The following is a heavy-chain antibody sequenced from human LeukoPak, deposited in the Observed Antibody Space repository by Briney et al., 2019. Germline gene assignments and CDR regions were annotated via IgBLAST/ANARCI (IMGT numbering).Heavy chain of an antibody. V-gene: IGHV4-30-2*01. CDR2: IYHSGST. D-gene: IGHD5-18*01. CDR3: ARQPLARYSYDPTPFDI. Sequence: PSQTLSLTCAVSGGSISSGGYSWSWIRQPPGKGLEWIGYIYHSGSTYYNPSLKSRVTISVDRSKNQFSLKLSSVTAADPAVYYCARQPLARYSYDPTPFDIWGQGTMVTVSS. J-gene: IGHJ3*02. CDR1: GGSISSGGYS.